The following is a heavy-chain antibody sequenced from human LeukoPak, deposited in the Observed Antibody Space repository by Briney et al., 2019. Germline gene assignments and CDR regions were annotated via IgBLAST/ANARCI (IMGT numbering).Heavy chain of an antibody. J-gene: IGHJ6*03. D-gene: IGHD4-17*01. CDR3: AKDTAKNYGDYHTYYYYYYMDV. CDR1: GGTFSSYA. CDR2: IIPIFGTA. V-gene: IGHV1-69*13. Sequence: GASVKVSCKASGGTFSSYAISWVRQAPGQGLEWMGGIIPIFGTANYAQKFQGRVTITADESTSTAYMELSSLRAEDMALYYCAKDTAKNYGDYHTYYYYYYMDVWGKGTTVTVSS.